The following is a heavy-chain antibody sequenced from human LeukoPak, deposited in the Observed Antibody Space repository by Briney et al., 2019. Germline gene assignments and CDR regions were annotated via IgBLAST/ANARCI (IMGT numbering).Heavy chain of an antibody. D-gene: IGHD2-2*01. J-gene: IGHJ3*02. V-gene: IGHV4-59*01. CDR1: GGSISSYY. CDR2: TYYSGST. Sequence: PSETLSLTCTVSGGSISSYYWSWIRQPPGKGLEWIGYTYYSGSTNYNLSLKSRVAISVDTSKNQFSLKLSSVTAADTAVYYCATSPCSSTSCSQGDVDDAFDIWGQGTKVTVSS. CDR3: ATSPCSSTSCSQGDVDDAFDI.